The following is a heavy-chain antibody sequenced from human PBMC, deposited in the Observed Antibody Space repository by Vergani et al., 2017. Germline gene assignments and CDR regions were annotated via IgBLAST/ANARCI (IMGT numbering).Heavy chain of an antibody. CDR3: ARITGTTSTYLYY. Sequence: QVQLQESGPGLVKPSETLSLTCAVSGYSISSGYYWGWIRQPPGKGLEWIGSIYHSGRTYYNPSLKSRVTISVDTSKNQFSLKLSSVTAADTAVYYCARITGTTSTYLYYWGQGTLVTVSS. CDR2: IYHSGRT. CDR1: GYSISSGYY. D-gene: IGHD1-7*01. V-gene: IGHV4-38-2*01. J-gene: IGHJ4*02.